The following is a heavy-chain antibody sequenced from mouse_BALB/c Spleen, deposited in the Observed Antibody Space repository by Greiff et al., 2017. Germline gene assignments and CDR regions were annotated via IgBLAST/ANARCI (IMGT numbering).Heavy chain of an antibody. D-gene: IGHD4-1*01. CDR3: ARKTANWPFYYAMDY. CDR1: GFSLTSYG. CDR2: IWSGGST. V-gene: IGHV2-2*02. Sequence: QVQLKQSGPGLVQPSQSLSITCTVSGFSLTSYGVHWVRQSPGKGLEWLGVIWSGGSTDYNAAFISRLSISKDNSKSQVFFKMNSLQANDTAIYYCARKTANWPFYYAMDYWCQGTSVTVSS. J-gene: IGHJ4*01.